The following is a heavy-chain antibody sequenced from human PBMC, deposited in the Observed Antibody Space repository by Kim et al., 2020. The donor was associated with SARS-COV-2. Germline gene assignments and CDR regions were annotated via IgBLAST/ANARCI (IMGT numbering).Heavy chain of an antibody. V-gene: IGHV4-39*01. Sequence: LKSRVTISVDTSKNQFSLKLSSVTAADTAVYYCARNVDTGNYYYYYGMDVWGQGTTVTVSS. D-gene: IGHD5-18*01. J-gene: IGHJ6*02. CDR3: ARNVDTGNYYYYYGMDV.